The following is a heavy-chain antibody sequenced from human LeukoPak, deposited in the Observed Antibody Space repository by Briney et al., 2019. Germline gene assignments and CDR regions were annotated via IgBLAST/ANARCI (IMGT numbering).Heavy chain of an antibody. CDR1: GGTFSSYA. CDR3: ARGGATMKVVVTEFDP. D-gene: IGHD3-22*01. V-gene: IGHV1-69*13. CDR2: IIPIFGTA. J-gene: IGHJ5*02. Sequence: VASVKVSCKASGGTFSSYAISWVRQAPGQGLEWMGGIIPIFGTANYAQKFQGRVTITADESTSTAYMELSSLRSEDTAVYYCARGGATMKVVVTEFDPWGQGTLVTVSS.